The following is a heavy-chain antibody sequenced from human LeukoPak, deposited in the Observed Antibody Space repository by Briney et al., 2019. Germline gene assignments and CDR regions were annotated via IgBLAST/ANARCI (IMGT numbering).Heavy chain of an antibody. CDR2: IGDTT. Sequence: GGSLRLSCAASGFTFSIYAMSWVRQAPGKGLEWVSAIGDTTYYADSVKGRFTISRDNSKNTLYLQMNSLRAEDTAVYYCAPRGSYATGYWGQGTLVTVSS. J-gene: IGHJ4*02. CDR3: APRGSYATGY. V-gene: IGHV3-23*01. D-gene: IGHD2-2*01. CDR1: GFTFSIYA.